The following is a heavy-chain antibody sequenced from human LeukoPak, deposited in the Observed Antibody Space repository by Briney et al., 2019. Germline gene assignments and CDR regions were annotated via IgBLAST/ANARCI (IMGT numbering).Heavy chain of an antibody. V-gene: IGHV4-4*07. CDR2: IYTRGST. CDR3: AREGVQKRNYYWSDP. Sequence: SETLSLTCTVSGGSISSYYWSWIRQPAGKGLEWIGRIYTRGSTNYNPSLKSRVTMSVDTSKNQFSLKLSSVTAADTAVYYCAREGVQKRNYYWSDPWGQGTLVTVSS. J-gene: IGHJ5*02. CDR1: GGSISSYY. D-gene: IGHD4-11*01.